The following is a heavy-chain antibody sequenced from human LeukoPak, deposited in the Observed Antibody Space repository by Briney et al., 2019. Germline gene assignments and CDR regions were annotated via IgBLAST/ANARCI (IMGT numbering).Heavy chain of an antibody. CDR1: GYTISDYF. CDR2: MNPNSGNT. J-gene: IGHJ6*02. Sequence: GASVRVSCKASGYTISDYFMHWVRQATGQGLEWMGWMNPNSGNTGYAQKFQGRVTMTRNTSISTAYMELSSLRSEDTAVYYCARGGSASRYYYYGMDVWGQGTTVTVSS. D-gene: IGHD2-15*01. V-gene: IGHV1-8*02. CDR3: ARGGSASRYYYYGMDV.